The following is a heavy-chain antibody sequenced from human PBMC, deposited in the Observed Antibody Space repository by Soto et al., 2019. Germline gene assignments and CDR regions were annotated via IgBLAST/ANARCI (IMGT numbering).Heavy chain of an antibody. CDR1: GFIVSHNY. CDR2: ISSTTNYI. Sequence: PGGSLRLSCIPSGFIVSHNYMNWVRQAPGKGLEWVSSISSTTNYIYYGDSMKGRFTISRDNAKNSLYLEMNSLRAEDTAVYYCARESEDLTSNFDYWGQGTLVTVSS. V-gene: IGHV3-21*06. J-gene: IGHJ4*02. CDR3: ARESEDLTSNFDY.